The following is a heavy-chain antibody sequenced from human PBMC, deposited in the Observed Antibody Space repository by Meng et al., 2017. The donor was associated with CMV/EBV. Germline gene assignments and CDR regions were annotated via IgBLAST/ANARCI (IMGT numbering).Heavy chain of an antibody. D-gene: IGHD6-6*01. J-gene: IGHJ6*02. Sequence: AASGFTFSSYAMHWVRQAPGKGLEWVAVISYDGSNKYYADSVKGRFTISRDNSKNTLYLQMNSLRAEDTAVYYCARDGGIAARMDVWGQGTTVTVSS. CDR3: ARDGGIAARMDV. CDR1: GFTFSSYA. V-gene: IGHV3-30*04. CDR2: ISYDGSNK.